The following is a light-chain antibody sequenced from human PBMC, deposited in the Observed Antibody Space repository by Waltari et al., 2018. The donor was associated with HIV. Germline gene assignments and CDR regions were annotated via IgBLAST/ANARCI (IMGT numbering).Light chain of an antibody. CDR1: TLDVGGYNL. Sequence: QSALTQPASVSGSPGQSITISCTGTTLDVGGYNLVSWYQQHPGKAPKLMIYEVSKRPSGVSNRFSGSKSGNTASLTIAGLQAEDEADYYCCAYAGSTTYVIFGGGTKLTVL. CDR2: EVS. CDR3: CAYAGSTTYVI. J-gene: IGLJ2*01. V-gene: IGLV2-23*02.